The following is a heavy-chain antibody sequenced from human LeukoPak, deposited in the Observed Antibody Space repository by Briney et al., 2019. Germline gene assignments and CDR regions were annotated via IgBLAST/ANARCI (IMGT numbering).Heavy chain of an antibody. CDR2: IKQDGSEK. CDR3: ARASLGTMVRGVIRYYYMDV. V-gene: IGHV3-7*03. CDR1: GFTFSSYW. Sequence: GGSLRLSCAASGFTFSSYWMSWVRQAPGKGLEWVANIKQDGSEKYYVDSVKGRFTISRDNAKNSLYLQMNSLRAEDTAVYYCARASLGTMVRGVIRYYYMDVWGKGTAVTISS. J-gene: IGHJ6*03. D-gene: IGHD3-10*01.